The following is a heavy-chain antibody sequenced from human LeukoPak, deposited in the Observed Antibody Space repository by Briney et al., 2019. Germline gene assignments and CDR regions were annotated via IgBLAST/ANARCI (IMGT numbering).Heavy chain of an antibody. CDR3: ARDLWGYCSSTSCYKDY. Sequence: GRSLRLSCAASGFTFDDYAMHWVRQAPGKGLERVSGISWNSGSIGYADSVKGRFTISRDNAKNSLYLQMNSLRAEDTAVYYCARDLWGYCSSTSCYKDYWGQGTLVTVSS. V-gene: IGHV3-9*01. CDR2: ISWNSGSI. CDR1: GFTFDDYA. J-gene: IGHJ4*02. D-gene: IGHD2-2*02.